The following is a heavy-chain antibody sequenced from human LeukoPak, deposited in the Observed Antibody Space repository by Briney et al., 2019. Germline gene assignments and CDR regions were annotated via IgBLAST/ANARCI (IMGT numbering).Heavy chain of an antibody. V-gene: IGHV4-39*01. Sequence: SETLSLTCTVSGGSISSSSFSWGWIRQPPGKGLEWIGSIYYSGSTYYNPSLKSRVTISVDTSKNQFSLKLSSVTAADTAVYYCARHDSSGYFPNWFDPWGQGTLVTVSS. D-gene: IGHD3-22*01. CDR3: ARHDSSGYFPNWFDP. J-gene: IGHJ5*02. CDR2: IYYSGST. CDR1: GGSISSSSFS.